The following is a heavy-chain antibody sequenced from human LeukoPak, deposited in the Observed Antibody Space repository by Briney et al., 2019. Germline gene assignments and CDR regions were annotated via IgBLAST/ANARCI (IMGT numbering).Heavy chain of an antibody. CDR2: MYSDGSI. D-gene: IGHD1-1*01. CDR3: ARDRRRLRGMNGDGDAFDI. Sequence: GVALRLSCAGSGFSVRSNYISWVRQAPGKGLEWVSMMYSDGSIFHADSVKGRLTMSRDNSRNTLDLQMNSLRVEDTAVYFCARDRRRLRGMNGDGDAFDIWGQGTMVTVSS. J-gene: IGHJ3*02. CDR1: GFSVRSNY. V-gene: IGHV3-53*01.